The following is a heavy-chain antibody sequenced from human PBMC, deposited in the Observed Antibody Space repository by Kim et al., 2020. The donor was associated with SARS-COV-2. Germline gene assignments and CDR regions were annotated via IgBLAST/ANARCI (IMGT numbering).Heavy chain of an antibody. J-gene: IGHJ6*03. CDR2: IRSKANSYAT. V-gene: IGHV3-73*01. CDR3: TRAAAGLYYYYYMDV. D-gene: IGHD6-13*01. Sequence: GGSLRLSCAASGFTFSGSAMHWVRQASGKGLEWVGRIRSKANSYATAYAASVKGRFTISRDDSKNTAYLQMNSLKTEDTAVYYCTRAAAGLYYYYYMDVWGKRTTVTVSS. CDR1: GFTFSGSA.